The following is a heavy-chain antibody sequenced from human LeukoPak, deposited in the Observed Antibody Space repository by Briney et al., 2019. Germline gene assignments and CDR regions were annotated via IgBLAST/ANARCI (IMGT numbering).Heavy chain of an antibody. CDR3: AIGGYSSGWSRDY. J-gene: IGHJ4*02. CDR1: GGSISSYY. D-gene: IGHD6-19*01. CDR2: IYYSGST. Sequence: PSETLSLTCTVSGGSISSYYWSWIRQPPGKGLEWIGYIYYSGSTNYNPSLKSRVTISVDTSKNQFSLKLSSVTAADTAVYYCAIGGYSSGWSRDYWGQGTLVTVSS. V-gene: IGHV4-59*01.